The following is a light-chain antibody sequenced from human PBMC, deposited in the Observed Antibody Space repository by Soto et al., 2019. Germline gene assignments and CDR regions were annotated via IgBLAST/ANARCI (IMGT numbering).Light chain of an antibody. CDR3: VAWDGSLNSLL. V-gene: IGLV1-47*01. J-gene: IGLJ2*01. CDR2: RTD. Sequence: QSVLTQPPSASGTPGQRVTSSCSGSSSNIGSNYVYWYQQVPGTAPKLLIYRTDQRPSGVPDRFSASKPGASASLVISGLRSEDEADYYCVAWDGSLNSLLFGGGTKVTV. CDR1: SSNIGSNY.